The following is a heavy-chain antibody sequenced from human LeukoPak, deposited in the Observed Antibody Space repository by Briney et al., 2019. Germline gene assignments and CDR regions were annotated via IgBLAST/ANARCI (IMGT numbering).Heavy chain of an antibody. CDR3: AREGILTGSD. D-gene: IGHD3-9*01. CDR2: IRYDGSNK. J-gene: IGHJ4*02. Sequence: PGGSLRLSRAASGFTFSSYGMHWVRQAPGKGLEWVAFIRYDGSNKYYADSVKGRFTISRDNAKNSLYLQMNSLRDEDTAVYYCAREGILTGSDWGQGTLVTVSS. CDR1: GFTFSSYG. V-gene: IGHV3-30*02.